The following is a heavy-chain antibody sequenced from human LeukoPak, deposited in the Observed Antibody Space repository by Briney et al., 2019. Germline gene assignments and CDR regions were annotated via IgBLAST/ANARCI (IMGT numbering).Heavy chain of an antibody. V-gene: IGHV4-4*07. CDR2: IYTRGST. Sequence: PSETLSLTCTVSGGSISSYYWSWIRQPAGKGLEWIGRIYTRGSTNYNPSLKSRVTMSVDTSKNQFSLKLSSVTAADTAVYYCAREAEDCSSTSCYSSIGFDPWGQGTLVTVSS. J-gene: IGHJ5*02. CDR3: AREAEDCSSTSCYSSIGFDP. CDR1: GGSISSYY. D-gene: IGHD2-2*01.